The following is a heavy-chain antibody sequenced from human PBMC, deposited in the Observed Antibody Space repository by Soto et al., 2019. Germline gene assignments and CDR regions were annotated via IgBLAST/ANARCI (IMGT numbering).Heavy chain of an antibody. D-gene: IGHD6-19*01. CDR2: ISGSGGST. CDR1: VFTFSSYA. J-gene: IGHJ4*02. CDR3: AKDSPGIAVDGTPRGLFVY. Sequence: GGSLRLSCAASVFTFSSYAMSWVRQGPGKGLEWVSAISGSGGSTYYADSVKGRFTISRDNSKNTLYLQMNSLRAEDTAVYYCAKDSPGIAVDGTPRGLFVYWGQGPLVSVSS. V-gene: IGHV3-23*01.